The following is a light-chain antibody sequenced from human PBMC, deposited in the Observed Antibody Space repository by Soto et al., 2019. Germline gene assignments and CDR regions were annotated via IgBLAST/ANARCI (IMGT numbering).Light chain of an antibody. CDR2: KAS. J-gene: IGKJ1*01. CDR1: QSIRSW. CDR3: QHYNSYSEA. Sequence: DIQMTQSPSTLSGSVGDTVTITWRASQSIRSWVAWYQQKPGTAPQLLIDKASTLKSGVPSRFSGSGSGTEFTLSSSSLQPDDFATYYCQHYNSYSEAFGQGTKVDI. V-gene: IGKV1-5*03.